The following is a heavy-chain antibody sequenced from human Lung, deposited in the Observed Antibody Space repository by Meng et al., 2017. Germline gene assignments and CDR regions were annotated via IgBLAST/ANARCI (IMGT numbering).Heavy chain of an antibody. CDR2: INHSGST. J-gene: IGHJ4*02. CDR1: GGSFSGYY. V-gene: IGHV4-34*01. Sequence: QVQQWGAGLLKPSETLALTCACYGGSFSGYYWSWIRQPPGKGLEWIGEINHSGSTNYNPSLKSRVTISVDTSKNQFSLKLSSVTAADTAVYYCARGYDILTGPPLDYWGQGTLVTVSS. D-gene: IGHD3-9*01. CDR3: ARGYDILTGPPLDY.